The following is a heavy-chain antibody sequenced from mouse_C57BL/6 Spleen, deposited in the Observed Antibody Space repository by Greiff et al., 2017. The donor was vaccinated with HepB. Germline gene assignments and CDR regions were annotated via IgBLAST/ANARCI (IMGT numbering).Heavy chain of an antibody. J-gene: IGHJ3*01. CDR3: ARERRNWEFAY. Sequence: EVKVVESGPGMVKPSQSLSLTCTVTGYSITSGYDWHWIRHFPGNKLEWMGYISYSGSTNYNPSLKSRISITHDTSKNHFFLKLNSVTTEDTATYYCARERRNWEFAYWGQGTLVTVSA. D-gene: IGHD4-1*01. V-gene: IGHV3-1*01. CDR2: ISYSGST. CDR1: GYSITSGYD.